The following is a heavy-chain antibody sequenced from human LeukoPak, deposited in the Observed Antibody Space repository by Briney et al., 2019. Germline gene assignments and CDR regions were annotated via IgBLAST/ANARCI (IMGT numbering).Heavy chain of an antibody. D-gene: IGHD2-15*01. CDR3: AGEVVVAATFSLDV. Sequence: ASVKVSCKASGYTFTGYYMHWVRQAPGQGLECMGWINPNSGGTNYAQKFQGRVTMTRDTSISTAYMELSRLRSDDTAVYYCAGEVVVAATFSLDVWGKGTTVTVSS. V-gene: IGHV1-2*02. CDR2: INPNSGGT. J-gene: IGHJ6*04. CDR1: GYTFTGYY.